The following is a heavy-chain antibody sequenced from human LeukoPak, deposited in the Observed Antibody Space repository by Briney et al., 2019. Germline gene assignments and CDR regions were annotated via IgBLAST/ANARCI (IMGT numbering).Heavy chain of an antibody. Sequence: KPSDTLSLTCTVSGGSISPHYWTWIRQTPGKGLEWIGYIFHSGLTNYNSALRSRVTLSVDTARNQLSLKLTSVTAADTAVYYCTREVSTVTFDYWGQGTLVTVSS. V-gene: IGHV4-59*11. CDR3: TREVSTVTFDY. CDR1: GGSISPHY. CDR2: IFHSGLT. D-gene: IGHD4-17*01. J-gene: IGHJ4*02.